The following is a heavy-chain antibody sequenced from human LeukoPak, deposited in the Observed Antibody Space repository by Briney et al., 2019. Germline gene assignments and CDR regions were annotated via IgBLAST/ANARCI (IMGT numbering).Heavy chain of an antibody. CDR2: IYYSGST. Sequence: SETLSLTCTVSGGSISSSSYYWGWIRQPPGKGLEWIGSIYYSGSTYYNPSLKSRVTISVDTSKNQFSLKLSSVTAADTAVYYCARVGSEGIAAAGQRDWGQGTLVTVSS. CDR1: GGSISSSSYY. D-gene: IGHD6-13*01. J-gene: IGHJ4*02. V-gene: IGHV4-39*07. CDR3: ARVGSEGIAAAGQRD.